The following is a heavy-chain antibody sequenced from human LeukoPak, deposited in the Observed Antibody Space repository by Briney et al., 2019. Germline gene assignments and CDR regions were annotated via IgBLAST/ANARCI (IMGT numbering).Heavy chain of an antibody. V-gene: IGHV3-53*01. CDR3: ARYYYHSSGYYYTPYYYYGMDV. Sequence: PGGSLRLSCAASGFTVSSNYMSWVRQAPGKRLEWVSVIYSGGSTYYADSVKGRFTISRDNSKNTLYLQMNSLRAEDTAVYYCARYYYHSSGYYYTPYYYYGMDVWGQGTTVTVSS. J-gene: IGHJ6*02. CDR1: GFTVSSNY. CDR2: IYSGGST. D-gene: IGHD3-22*01.